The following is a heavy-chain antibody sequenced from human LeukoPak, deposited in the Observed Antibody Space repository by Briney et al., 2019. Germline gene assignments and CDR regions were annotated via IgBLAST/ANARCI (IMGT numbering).Heavy chain of an antibody. CDR2: ISYDGSNK. Sequence: GRSLRLSCAASGFTFSSYAMHWVRQAPGKGLEWVAVISYDGSNKYYADSVKGRFTISRDNSKNTLYLQMNSLRAEDTAVYYWAGGEGDYRPFDYWGQGTLVNVFS. D-gene: IGHD4-17*01. V-gene: IGHV3-30-3*01. CDR3: AGGEGDYRPFDY. J-gene: IGHJ4*02. CDR1: GFTFSSYA.